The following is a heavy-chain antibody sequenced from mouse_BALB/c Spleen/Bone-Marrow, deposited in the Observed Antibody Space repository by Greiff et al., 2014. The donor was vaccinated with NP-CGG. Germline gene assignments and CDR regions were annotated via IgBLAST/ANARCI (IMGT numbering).Heavy chain of an antibody. D-gene: IGHD1-1*01. CDR3: ARWGGENYVNYCAMDY. CDR1: GYAFSSYW. J-gene: IGHJ4*01. Sequence: VQLQESGAELVRPGSSVKISCKASGYAFSSYWVNWVKQRPEQGLEWIGQIYPGDGDTNYNGKFRGKATLNADKSSSTAYMQLSSLTFEDSAVYFCARWGGENYVNYCAMDYRGQGTSVTVSS. V-gene: IGHV1-80*01. CDR2: IYPGDGDT.